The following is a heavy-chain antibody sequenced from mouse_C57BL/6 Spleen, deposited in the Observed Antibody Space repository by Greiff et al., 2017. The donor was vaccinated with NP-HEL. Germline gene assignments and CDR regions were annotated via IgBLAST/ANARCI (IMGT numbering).Heavy chain of an antibody. J-gene: IGHJ3*01. V-gene: IGHV1-26*01. D-gene: IGHD2-4*01. Sequence: EVQLQQSGPELVKPGASVKISCKASGYTFTDYYMNWVKQSHGKSLEWIGDINPNNGGTSYNQKFKCKATLTVDKSSSTAYMELRSLTSEDSAVYYCASNYDLFAYWGQGTLVTVSA. CDR3: ASNYDLFAY. CDR1: GYTFTDYY. CDR2: INPNNGGT.